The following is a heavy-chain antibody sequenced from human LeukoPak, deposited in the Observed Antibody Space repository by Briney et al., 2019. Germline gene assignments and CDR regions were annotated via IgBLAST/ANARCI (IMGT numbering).Heavy chain of an antibody. Sequence: GGSLRLSCAASGFTFSNAWMNWVRQAPGKGLEWVGRIKSKTDGGTTDYAAPVKGRFTVSRDDSRNTLYLQMNSLKTEDTAVYYCTTLTTVTTRDYWGQGTLVTASS. CDR1: GFTFSNAW. V-gene: IGHV3-15*07. CDR2: IKSKTDGGTT. CDR3: TTLTTVTTRDY. J-gene: IGHJ4*02. D-gene: IGHD4-17*01.